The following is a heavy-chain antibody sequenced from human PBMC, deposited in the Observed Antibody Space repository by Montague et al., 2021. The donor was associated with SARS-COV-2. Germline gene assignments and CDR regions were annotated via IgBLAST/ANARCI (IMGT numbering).Heavy chain of an antibody. CDR1: GDSVWSNTAA. CDR2: TNYRSKWTS. J-gene: IGHJ4*02. V-gene: IGHV6-1*01. Sequence: CAISGDSVWSNTAAWNWIRQSPSGGLEWLGRTNYRSKWTSDYATSVEGRVSVDPDTSKNQFFLHLRSVTPEDTGVYYCVRDTGSAQAGFDAWGQGTLVTVSS. CDR3: VRDTGSAQAGFDA. D-gene: IGHD6-19*01.